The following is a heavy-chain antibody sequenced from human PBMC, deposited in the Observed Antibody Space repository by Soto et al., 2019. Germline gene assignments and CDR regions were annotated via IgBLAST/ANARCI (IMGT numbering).Heavy chain of an antibody. CDR2: IIPILDIA. D-gene: IGHD4-17*01. V-gene: IGHV1-69*02. CDR1: GGTFSSYT. Sequence: SVKVSCKASGGTFSSYTISWVRQAPGQGLEWMGRIIPILDIANYAQKFQGRVTITADKSTSTAYMELSSLRSEDTAVYYCARGRSGDYTRGHYYYGMDVWG. CDR3: ARGRSGDYTRGHYYYGMDV. J-gene: IGHJ6*02.